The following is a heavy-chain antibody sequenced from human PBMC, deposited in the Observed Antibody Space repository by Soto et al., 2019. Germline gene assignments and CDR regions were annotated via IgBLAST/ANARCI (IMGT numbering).Heavy chain of an antibody. J-gene: IGHJ4*02. CDR2: ISYDGSDK. V-gene: IGHV3-30*03. Sequence: QGQLVESGGGVVQPGRSKRLSCAASGFPFTSYGMHWVREGPDKGLEWVAIISYDGSDKYYADSVKGRFTISRDNSKNTLYLQMNSLRPEDTALYYCVWGQYYSDYRGQGTLVIVSS. CDR1: GFPFTSYG. CDR3: VWGQYYSDY. D-gene: IGHD7-27*01.